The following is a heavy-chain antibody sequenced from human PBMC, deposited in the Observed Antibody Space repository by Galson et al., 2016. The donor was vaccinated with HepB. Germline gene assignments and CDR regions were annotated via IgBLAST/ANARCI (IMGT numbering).Heavy chain of an antibody. CDR2: IKPDGSEK. CDR1: GFTFSTYW. CDR3: ARKGFSGGYFDY. J-gene: IGHJ4*02. D-gene: IGHD4-23*01. V-gene: IGHV3-7*01. Sequence: SLRLSCAASGFTFSTYWMIWVRQAPGKGLEWLANIKPDGSEKYYVDSVKGRFTISRDNAQNSLYLQMNSLRAEDTAVYYCARKGFSGGYFDYWGQGTLVTVSS.